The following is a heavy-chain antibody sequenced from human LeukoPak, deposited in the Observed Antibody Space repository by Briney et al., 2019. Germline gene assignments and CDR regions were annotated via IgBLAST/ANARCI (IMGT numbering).Heavy chain of an antibody. J-gene: IGHJ4*02. Sequence: GRSLRLSCAASGFTFSSYAMHWVRQAPGKGLEWVAVISYDGSNKYYADSVKGRFTISRDNSKNTLYLQMNSLRAEDTAVYYCARDALPYCSSTSCYTNYFDYWGQGTLVTVSS. V-gene: IGHV3-30-3*01. CDR3: ARDALPYCSSTSCYTNYFDY. CDR1: GFTFSSYA. CDR2: ISYDGSNK. D-gene: IGHD2-2*02.